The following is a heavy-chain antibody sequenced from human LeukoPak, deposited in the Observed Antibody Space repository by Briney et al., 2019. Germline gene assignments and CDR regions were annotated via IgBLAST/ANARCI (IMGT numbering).Heavy chain of an antibody. CDR1: GFTFSSYW. D-gene: IGHD5-24*01. Sequence: GGSLRLSCAASGFTFSSYWMSWVRQAPGKGLEWVANIKQDGSEKYYVDSVKGRFTISRDNAKNSLYLQMNSLRAEDTAVYYCASINFREMATPVEAFDIWGQGTMVTVSS. V-gene: IGHV3-7*01. CDR2: IKQDGSEK. CDR3: ASINFREMATPVEAFDI. J-gene: IGHJ3*02.